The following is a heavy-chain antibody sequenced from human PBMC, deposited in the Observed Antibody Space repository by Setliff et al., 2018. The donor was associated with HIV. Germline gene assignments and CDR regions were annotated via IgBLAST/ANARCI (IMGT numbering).Heavy chain of an antibody. V-gene: IGHV1-69*10. CDR1: GTTFSTYL. CDR2: ISPILGTE. J-gene: IGHJ4*02. Sequence: SVKVSCKASGTTFSTYLFTWVRQAPGQGFEWMGGISPILGTEKYAQKFHGRVTLTADMSTNTAYMELRSLTSEDTAVYYCARDHQTMLWLDYWGQGTLVTVSS. D-gene: IGHD2-21*01. CDR3: ARDHQTMLWLDY.